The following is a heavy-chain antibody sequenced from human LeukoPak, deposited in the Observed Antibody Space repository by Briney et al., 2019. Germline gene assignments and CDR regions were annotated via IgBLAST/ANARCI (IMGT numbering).Heavy chain of an antibody. D-gene: IGHD2-2*02. CDR2: ISGSGGST. CDR3: AKDHVVVPAAIS. V-gene: IGHV3-23*01. CDR1: GFTFSSYA. J-gene: IGHJ4*02. Sequence: GGSLRLSCAASGFTFSSYAMSWVRQALGKGLEWVSAISGSGGSTYYADSVKGRFTISRDNSKNTLYLQMNSLRAEDTAVYYCAKDHVVVPAAISWGQGTLVTVSS.